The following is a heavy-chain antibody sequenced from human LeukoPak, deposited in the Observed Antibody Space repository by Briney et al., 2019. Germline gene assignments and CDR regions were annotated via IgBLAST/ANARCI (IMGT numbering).Heavy chain of an antibody. V-gene: IGHV4-38-2*02. D-gene: IGHD3-16*01. CDR3: ARLKSPSYGASNFDY. J-gene: IGHJ4*02. CDR1: AYSITYGHQ. CDR2: IYYGGST. Sequence: SETLSLTCTVSAYSITYGHQWGWIRQSPGRGLECIGHIYYGGSTSYNPSLKSRVTLSVDTSKNQFSLNLTSVTAADTAVYYCARLKSPSYGASNFDYWGQGTLVTVSS.